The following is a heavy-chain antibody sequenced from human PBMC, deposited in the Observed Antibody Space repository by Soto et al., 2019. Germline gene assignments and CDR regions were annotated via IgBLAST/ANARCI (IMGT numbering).Heavy chain of an antibody. CDR2: IDYSGST. V-gene: IGHV4-59*01. CDR3: ASRLTLATTTGDAFDL. J-gene: IGHJ3*01. CDR1: NGSIINYY. Sequence: QVQLQESGPGLVKPSETLSLTCTVSNGSIINYYWSWIRQPPGKGLEWNGFIDYSGSTNYNPYLTGRVTMSVYMSRNHLSLKLNSVTAADAAVYYCASRLTLATTTGDAFDLWGQGTMVTVSS. D-gene: IGHD4-17*01.